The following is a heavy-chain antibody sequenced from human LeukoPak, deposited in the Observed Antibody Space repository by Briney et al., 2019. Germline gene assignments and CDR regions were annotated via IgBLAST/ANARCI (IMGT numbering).Heavy chain of an antibody. CDR1: GFTFSSYG. J-gene: IGHJ4*02. Sequence: GGSLRLSCAASGFTFSSYGMHWVRQAPGKGLEWVAVIWYGGSNKYYADSVKGRFTISRDNSENTLYLQMNSLRAEDTAVYYCAKEGLGIDYWGQGTLVTVSS. CDR3: AKEGLGIDY. CDR2: IWYGGSNK. D-gene: IGHD7-27*01. V-gene: IGHV3-30*02.